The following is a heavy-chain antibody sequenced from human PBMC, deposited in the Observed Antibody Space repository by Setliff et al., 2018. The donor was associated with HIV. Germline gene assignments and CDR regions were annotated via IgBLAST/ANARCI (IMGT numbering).Heavy chain of an antibody. Sequence: GGSLRLSCAASGFTFSSYAMSWVRQAPGKGLDWVSAISSSGGSTYYADSVKGRFTISRDNSKNTLYLQMNSLRAEDTAVYYCARVDGSSSWFYYYYYYMDIWGKGTTVTVSS. J-gene: IGHJ6*03. D-gene: IGHD6-13*01. V-gene: IGHV3-23*01. CDR1: GFTFSSYA. CDR3: ARVDGSSSWFYYYYYYMDI. CDR2: ISSSGGST.